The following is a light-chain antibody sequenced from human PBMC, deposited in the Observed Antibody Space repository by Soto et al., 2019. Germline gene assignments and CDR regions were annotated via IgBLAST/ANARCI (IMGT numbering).Light chain of an antibody. Sequence: EIVLTQSPGTLSLSPWERATLSCRASQSVSNNYLAWYQRKPGQAPRLLIYGASSRATGIPGRFSGSGSGTDFTLTITRLEPEDFAVYYCQQYGSSPPTFGQGTKVEIK. CDR2: GAS. J-gene: IGKJ1*01. CDR1: QSVSNNY. V-gene: IGKV3-20*01. CDR3: QQYGSSPPT.